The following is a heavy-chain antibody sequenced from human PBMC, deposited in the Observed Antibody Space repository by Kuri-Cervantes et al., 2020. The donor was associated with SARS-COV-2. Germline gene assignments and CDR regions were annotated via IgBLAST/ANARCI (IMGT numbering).Heavy chain of an antibody. Sequence: SVKVSCKASGGAFSSYAISWVRQAPGQGLEWMGGIIPIFGTANYAQKFQGRVTITADESTSTAYMELSSLRSEDTAVYYCARVRDILTGPLRYWGQGTLVTVSS. CDR2: IIPIFGTA. CDR3: ARVRDILTGPLRY. J-gene: IGHJ4*02. V-gene: IGHV1-69*13. CDR1: GGAFSSYA. D-gene: IGHD3-9*01.